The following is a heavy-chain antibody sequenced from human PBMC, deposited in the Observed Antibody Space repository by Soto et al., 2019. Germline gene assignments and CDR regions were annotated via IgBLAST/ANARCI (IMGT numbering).Heavy chain of an antibody. J-gene: IGHJ5*02. CDR2: IYHSGST. V-gene: IGHV4-30-2*01. CDR3: AREGSVSGSYYKWTRLFDP. CDR1: GGSISSGGYS. Sequence: SETLSLTCAVSGGSISSGGYSWSWIRQPPGKGLEWIGYIYHSGSTNYNPSLKSRVTISVDTSKNQFSLKLSSVTAADTAVYYCAREGSVSGSYYKWTRLFDPWGQGTLVTVSS. D-gene: IGHD3-10*01.